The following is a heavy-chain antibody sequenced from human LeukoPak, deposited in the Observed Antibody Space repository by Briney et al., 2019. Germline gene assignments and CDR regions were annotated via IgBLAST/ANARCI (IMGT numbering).Heavy chain of an antibody. CDR3: ARAICSGGSCYPPLWFDP. V-gene: IGHV1-69*05. CDR2: IIPIFGTA. Sequence: SVKVSCKASGGTFSSYAISWVRQAPGQGLEWMGRIIPIFGTANYAQKFQGRVTITTDESTSTAYMELSSLRSEDTAVYYCARAICSGGSCYPPLWFDPWGQGTLVTVSS. D-gene: IGHD2-15*01. CDR1: GGTFSSYA. J-gene: IGHJ5*02.